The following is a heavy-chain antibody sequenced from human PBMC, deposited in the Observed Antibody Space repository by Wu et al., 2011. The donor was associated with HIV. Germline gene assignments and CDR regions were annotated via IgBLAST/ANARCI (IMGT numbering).Heavy chain of an antibody. CDR1: GGSFSSYA. V-gene: IGHV1-69*12. CDR3: ARSVLVGATTLLNYFDP. J-gene: IGHJ5*02. CDR2: IMPIFGTA. Sequence: QVQLVQSGAEVKKPGSSVKVSCKASGGSFSSYALSWVRQAPGQGLEWMGGIMPIFGTASYAQKFQGRVTITADEFTNTAYMELSSLRSEDTAVYYCARSVLVGATTLLNYFDPWAREPWSPSPQ. D-gene: IGHD1-26*01.